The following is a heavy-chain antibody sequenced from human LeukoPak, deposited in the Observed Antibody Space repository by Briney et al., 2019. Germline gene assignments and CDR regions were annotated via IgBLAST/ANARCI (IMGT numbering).Heavy chain of an antibody. CDR3: ARYYFWTGSYFFDH. Sequence: GGSLQISCQTSGFTFTTHWIAWVRQLPGEGRELMGIIFPGDSDTNYSPSFQGQVTISADKSSNTAYLQWSSLKASDTAMYYCARYYFWTGSYFFDHWGQGTPVTVSS. J-gene: IGHJ4*02. V-gene: IGHV5-51*01. CDR1: GFTFTTHW. D-gene: IGHD3/OR15-3a*01. CDR2: IFPGDSDT.